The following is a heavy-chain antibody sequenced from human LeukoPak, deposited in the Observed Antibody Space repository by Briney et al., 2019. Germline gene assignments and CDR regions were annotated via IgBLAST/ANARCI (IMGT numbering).Heavy chain of an antibody. CDR1: GGSISSYY. V-gene: IGHV4-59*01. D-gene: IGHD4-17*01. J-gene: IGHJ4*02. CDR2: IYYSGST. CDR3: ARDRSYGDSAFDY. Sequence: SETLSLTCTVSGGSISSYYWSWIRQPPGKGLEWIGYIYYSGSTNYNPSLKSRVTISVDTSKNQFSLKLSSVTAADTAVYYCARDRSYGDSAFDYWGQGTLVTVSS.